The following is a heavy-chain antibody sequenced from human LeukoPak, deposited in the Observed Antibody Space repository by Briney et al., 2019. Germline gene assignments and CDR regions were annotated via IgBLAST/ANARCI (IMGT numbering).Heavy chain of an antibody. V-gene: IGHV3-21*01. CDR3: AKCYNGDYGFLDY. J-gene: IGHJ4*02. CDR1: GFTFSSYS. D-gene: IGHD4-17*01. CDR2: ISSSSSYI. Sequence: GGSLRLSCAASGFTFSSYSMNWVRQAPGKGLEWVSSISSSSSYIYYADSVKGRFTISRENSKNTLYLQMNSLRAEDTAVYYCAKCYNGDYGFLDYWGQGTLVTVSS.